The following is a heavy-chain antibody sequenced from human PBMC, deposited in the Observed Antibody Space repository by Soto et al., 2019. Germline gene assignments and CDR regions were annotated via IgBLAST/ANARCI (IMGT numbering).Heavy chain of an antibody. V-gene: IGHV3-21*01. CDR1: GFTFSSYS. Sequence: EVQLVESGGGLVKPGGSLRLSCAASGFTFSSYSMNWVRQAPGKGLEWVSSISSSSSYIYYADSVKGRFTISRDNAKNSLYLQMNSLRAEDTAVYYCARYGQLDYYYYYYGMDVWGQGTTVTVSS. CDR3: ARYGQLDYYYYYYGMDV. CDR2: ISSSSSYI. J-gene: IGHJ6*02. D-gene: IGHD5-12*01.